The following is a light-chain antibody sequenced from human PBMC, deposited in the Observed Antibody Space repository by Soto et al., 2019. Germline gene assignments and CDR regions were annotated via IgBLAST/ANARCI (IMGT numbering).Light chain of an antibody. CDR1: QSVSIN. CDR3: QQYNDWPPWT. CDR2: DAS. Sequence: ETALTQFTVTLSVAPGERGTPSCRASQSVSINLAWYQQKPGQAPRLLIYDASSRATGVPARFSGSGSGTEFTLTISSLQSEDLAVYYCQQYNDWPPWTFGQGTKVEIK. J-gene: IGKJ1*01. V-gene: IGKV3-15*01.